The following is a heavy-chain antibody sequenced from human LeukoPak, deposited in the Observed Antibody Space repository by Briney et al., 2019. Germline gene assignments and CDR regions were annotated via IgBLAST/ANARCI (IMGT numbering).Heavy chain of an antibody. D-gene: IGHD2-2*01. J-gene: IGHJ5*02. CDR3: ARGYQLLPFDP. V-gene: IGHV4-61*02. CDR1: GGSISSGSYY. CDR2: IYTSGNT. Sequence: SETLSLTCTVSGGSISSGSYYWSWIRQPAGKGLEWIVRIYTSGNTNYNPSLKSRVTISVDTSKNQFSLKLSSVTAADTAVYYCARGYQLLPFDPWGLGTLVTVSS.